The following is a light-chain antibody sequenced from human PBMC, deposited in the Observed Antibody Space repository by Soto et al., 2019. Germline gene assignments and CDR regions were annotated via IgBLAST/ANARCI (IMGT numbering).Light chain of an antibody. CDR1: SSDVGGYNY. CDR2: DVS. J-gene: IGLJ3*02. CDR3: SSYTSSSPWV. V-gene: IGLV2-14*01. Sequence: ALTQPASVSGSPGQSITISCTGTSSDVGGYNYVSWYQQHPGKAPKLMIYDVSNRPSGVSNRFSGSKSGNTASLTISGLQAEDEADYYCSSYTSSSPWVFGGGTKVTVL.